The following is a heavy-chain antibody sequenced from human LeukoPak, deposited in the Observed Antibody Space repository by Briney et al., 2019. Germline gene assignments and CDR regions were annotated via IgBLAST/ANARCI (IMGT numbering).Heavy chain of an antibody. CDR1: GGSISSSRDY. CDR3: ARDTVTTGFDY. D-gene: IGHD4-17*01. J-gene: IGHJ4*02. V-gene: IGHV4-39*07. CDR2: IYYSGST. Sequence: PSETLSLTCTVSGGSISSSRDYWAWLRQPPGKGLEWIANIYYSGSTYYSPSLKSRVTISVDTSKNQFSLKLSSVTAADTAVYYCARDTVTTGFDYWGQGTLVTVSS.